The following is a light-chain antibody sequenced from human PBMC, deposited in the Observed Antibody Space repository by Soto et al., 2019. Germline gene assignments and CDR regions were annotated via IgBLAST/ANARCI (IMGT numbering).Light chain of an antibody. CDR2: DAS. Sequence: ILMTQSPATLSVSPGERATLSCRASQSVSNNLAWYQQKPGQAPRLLIYDASTRATGIPARFSGSGSGTEFTLTISGLQAEDLAVYYYQQNNICPSWTFGQGTKVEVK. V-gene: IGKV3-15*01. J-gene: IGKJ1*01. CDR1: QSVSNN. CDR3: QQNNICPSWT.